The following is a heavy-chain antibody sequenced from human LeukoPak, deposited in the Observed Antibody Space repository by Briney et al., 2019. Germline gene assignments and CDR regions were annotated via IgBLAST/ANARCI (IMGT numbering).Heavy chain of an antibody. CDR3: AKEAYIVVVTAPAFDI. J-gene: IGHJ3*02. V-gene: IGHV3-23*01. CDR1: GFTLSSYA. Sequence: GGSLRLSCAASGFTLSSYAMSCVRHAPGKGLEWVSAIRGSGGSTYYADSVKGRFTISRDNSKNTLYLQMNSLRAEDTAVYYCAKEAYIVVVTAPAFDIWGQETMVTVSS. D-gene: IGHD2-21*02. CDR2: IRGSGGST.